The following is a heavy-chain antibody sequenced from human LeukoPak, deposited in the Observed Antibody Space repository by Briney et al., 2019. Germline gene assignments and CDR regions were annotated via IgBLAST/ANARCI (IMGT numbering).Heavy chain of an antibody. Sequence: SETLSLTCTVSGGSISSYYWSWIRQPPGKGLEWIGYIYYSGSTNYNPSLKSRVTISVDTSKDQFSLKLSSVTAADTAVYYCASQRRDGQDYWGQGTLVTVSS. V-gene: IGHV4-59*08. CDR1: GGSISSYY. CDR3: ASQRRDGQDY. CDR2: IYYSGST. J-gene: IGHJ4*02.